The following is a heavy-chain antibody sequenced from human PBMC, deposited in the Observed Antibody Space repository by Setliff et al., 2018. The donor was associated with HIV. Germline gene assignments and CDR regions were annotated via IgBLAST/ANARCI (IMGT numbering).Heavy chain of an antibody. CDR3: ASSRGHSAAPNEFFDY. V-gene: IGHV1-46*01. J-gene: IGHJ4*02. Sequence: ASVKVSCKASGYTFTNYNIHWVRQAPGQGLEWVGMVNPSGGSTAYAQKFQGRVTISVDTSKNHFSLKLSSVTAADTAVYYCASSRGHSAAPNEFFDYWGQGTLVTVSS. CDR2: VNPSGGST. CDR1: GYTFTNYN. D-gene: IGHD2-2*01.